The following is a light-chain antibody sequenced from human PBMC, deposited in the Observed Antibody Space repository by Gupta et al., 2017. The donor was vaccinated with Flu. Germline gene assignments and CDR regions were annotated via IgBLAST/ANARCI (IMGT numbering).Light chain of an antibody. Sequence: DLQMTQSPSSLSASVGDRVTITCRASQSISSYLNWYQQKPGKAPKLLIYAASSLQRGVPSRFSGSGSGTDFTLTISSLHPEDFATYYCQQSYSTPRMWTFGQGTKVEIK. V-gene: IGKV1-39*01. CDR1: QSISSY. J-gene: IGKJ1*01. CDR2: AAS. CDR3: QQSYSTPRMWT.